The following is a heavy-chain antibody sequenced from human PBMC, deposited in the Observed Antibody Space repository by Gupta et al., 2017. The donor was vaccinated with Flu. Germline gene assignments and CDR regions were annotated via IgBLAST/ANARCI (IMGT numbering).Heavy chain of an antibody. Sequence: EVQLVESGGGLVKPGGSLRLSCAASGFTFSNAWMSWVRQAPGKGLEWVGRIKSKTDGGTTDYAAPVKGRFTISRDDSKNTLYLQMNSLKTEDTAVYYCTTPPFEYCSSTSCYSFDPWGQGTLVTVSS. CDR1: GFTFSNAW. V-gene: IGHV3-15*01. CDR3: TTPPFEYCSSTSCYSFDP. D-gene: IGHD2-2*01. CDR2: IKSKTDGGTT. J-gene: IGHJ5*02.